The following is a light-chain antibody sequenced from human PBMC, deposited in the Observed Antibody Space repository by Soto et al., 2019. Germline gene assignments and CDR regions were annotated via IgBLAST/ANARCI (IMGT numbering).Light chain of an antibody. CDR3: QQYYNWPPWT. J-gene: IGKJ1*01. CDR2: GAS. Sequence: EIVMTQSPGTLSVSPGERATLSCRASQSVGSNLAWYQQKPGQAPRLLIYGASTRATAIPASFSGSGSGTEFTLTISSLQVEDCAVYYCQQYYNWPPWTFGQGTKVEIK. V-gene: IGKV3-15*01. CDR1: QSVGSN.